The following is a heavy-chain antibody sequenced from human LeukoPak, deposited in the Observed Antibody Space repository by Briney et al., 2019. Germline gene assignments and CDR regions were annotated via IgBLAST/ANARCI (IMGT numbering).Heavy chain of an antibody. CDR3: TTDSSRELPHGGAFDI. D-gene: IGHD1-26*01. CDR2: IKSKTDGGTT. J-gene: IGHJ3*02. V-gene: IGHV3-15*01. Sequence: GGSLRLSCAASGFTFSNAWMSWVRQAPGKGLEWVGRIKSKTDGGTTDYAAPVKGRLTISRDDSKNTLYLQMNSLKTEDTAVYYCTTDSSRELPHGGAFDIWGQGTMVTVSS. CDR1: GFTFSNAW.